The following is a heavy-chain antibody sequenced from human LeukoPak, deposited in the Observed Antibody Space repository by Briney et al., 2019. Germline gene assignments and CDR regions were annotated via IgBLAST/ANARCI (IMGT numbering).Heavy chain of an antibody. Sequence: PGGSLRLSCAASGCTFSSYSMNWLRQAPGKGLEWVSSISSSSSYIYYADSVKGRFTICRDNAKNSLYLQMNSLRAEDTAVYYCARDPTYFAWLPVYWGQGTLVTVSS. CDR3: ARDPTYFAWLPVY. J-gene: IGHJ4*02. D-gene: IGHD3-9*01. V-gene: IGHV3-21*01. CDR1: GCTFSSYS. CDR2: ISSSSSYI.